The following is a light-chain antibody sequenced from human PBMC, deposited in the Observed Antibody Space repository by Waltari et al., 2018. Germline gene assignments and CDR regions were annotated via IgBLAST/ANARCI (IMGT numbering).Light chain of an antibody. Sequence: DIVMTQSPESLAVSLGERATINCKSSESVQYSSNNKNHLAWYQQKPGQPPKLLLYWASTRKSGVPDRFSGSGSETDFTLTVTSLQAEDAAVYYCQQYYSTPLTFGGGTRVEI. CDR2: WAS. J-gene: IGKJ4*01. CDR1: ESVQYSSNNKNH. V-gene: IGKV4-1*01. CDR3: QQYYSTPLT.